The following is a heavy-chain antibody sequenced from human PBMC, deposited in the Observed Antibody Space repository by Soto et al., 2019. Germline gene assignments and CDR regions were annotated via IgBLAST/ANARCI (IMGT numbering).Heavy chain of an antibody. CDR2: IHGSGTFI. V-gene: IGHV3-21*01. Sequence: EVQLVESGGGLVKPGGSLRLSCTASGFTFRTYSMTWVRQAPGKGLEWVSSIHGSGTFIYCADSVKGRFTISRDDAKNSLYLQMNSLRAEDTAVYYCARAIRGGVIRDWGQGTLVTVSS. CDR1: GFTFRTYS. D-gene: IGHD3-3*01. J-gene: IGHJ4*02. CDR3: ARAIRGGVIRD.